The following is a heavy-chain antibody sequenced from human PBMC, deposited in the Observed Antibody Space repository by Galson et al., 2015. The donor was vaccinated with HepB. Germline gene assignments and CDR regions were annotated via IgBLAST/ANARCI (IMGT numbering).Heavy chain of an antibody. D-gene: IGHD6-13*01. CDR3: ARVTGAAADAY. V-gene: IGHV3-30*04. CDR1: GFTFGSYA. CDR2: ISYDGSNK. J-gene: IGHJ4*02. Sequence: SLRLSCAASGFTFGSYAMHWVRQAPGKGLEWVAVISYDGSNKYSADSVTGRFTISRDNSKNTLYLQMNSLRAEDTAVYYCARVTGAAADAYWGQGTLVTVSS.